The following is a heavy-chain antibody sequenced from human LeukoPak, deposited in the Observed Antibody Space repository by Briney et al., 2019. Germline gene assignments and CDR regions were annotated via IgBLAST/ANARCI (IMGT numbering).Heavy chain of an antibody. V-gene: IGHV4-39*07. CDR1: GGSISSGSYY. D-gene: IGHD6-19*01. CDR2: IYYSGST. J-gene: IGHJ6*03. CDR3: ARGRPAVADHNYYYYYYMDV. Sequence: SETLSLTCTVSGGSISSGSYYWGWIRQPPGKGLEWIGSIYYSGSTYYNPSLKSRVTISVDTSKNQFSLKLSSVTAADTAVYYCARGRPAVADHNYYYYYYMDVWGKGTTVTVSS.